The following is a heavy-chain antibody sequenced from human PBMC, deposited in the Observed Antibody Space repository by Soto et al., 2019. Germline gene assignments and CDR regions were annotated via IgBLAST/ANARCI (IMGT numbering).Heavy chain of an antibody. V-gene: IGHV1-69*13. J-gene: IGHJ4*02. Sequence: GASVKVSCKASGGTFSSYAISWVRQAPGRGLEWMGGIIPIFGTANYAQKFQGRVTITADESTSTAYMELSSLRSEDTAVYYCARSNDFWSGYYMVGGYFDYWGQGTLVTVSS. CDR3: ARSNDFWSGYYMVGGYFDY. CDR1: GGTFSSYA. D-gene: IGHD3-3*01. CDR2: IIPIFGTA.